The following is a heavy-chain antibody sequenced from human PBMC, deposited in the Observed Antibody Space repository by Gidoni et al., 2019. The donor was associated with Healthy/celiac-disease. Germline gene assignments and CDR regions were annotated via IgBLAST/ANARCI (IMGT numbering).Heavy chain of an antibody. Sequence: PTQTLTLTCTFSGFSLSTSGVGVGWIRQPPGKALEWLALIYWNDDKRYSPSLKSRLTITKDTSKNQVVLTMTNMDPVDTATYYCAHQTTHIRYYYGSGSYSVPSGEYDYWGQGTLVTVSS. CDR1: GFSLSTSGVG. CDR2: IYWNDDK. V-gene: IGHV2-5*01. CDR3: AHQTTHIRYYYGSGSYSVPSGEYDY. J-gene: IGHJ4*02. D-gene: IGHD3-10*01.